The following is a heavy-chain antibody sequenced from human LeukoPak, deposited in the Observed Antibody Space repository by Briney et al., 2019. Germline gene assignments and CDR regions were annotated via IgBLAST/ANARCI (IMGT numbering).Heavy chain of an antibody. CDR1: GYTFTGYY. CDR3: ARPDGDHHGYWYFDL. D-gene: IGHD4-17*01. J-gene: IGHJ2*01. V-gene: IGHV1-2*02. CDR2: INPNSGGT. Sequence: GASVKVSCKASGYTFTGYYMHWVRQAPGQGLEWMGWINPNSGGTNYAQKFQGRVTMTRDTSISTAYMELSRLRSDDTAVYYCARPDGDHHGYWYFDLWGRGTLVTVSS.